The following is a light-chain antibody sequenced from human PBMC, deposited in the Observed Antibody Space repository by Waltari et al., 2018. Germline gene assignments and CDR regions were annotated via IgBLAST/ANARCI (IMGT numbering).Light chain of an antibody. V-gene: IGKV1-33*01. CDR3: QQYDFLPLT. Sequence: DIQMTQSPSSLSASVGDRVTITCQASQDIRNYLNWNQPKPGKAQKRLIYDAANLETGVPSRFSGGGSGTDFTFTISSLQPEDFATYHCQQYDFLPLTFGGGTKVEIK. CDR2: DAA. J-gene: IGKJ4*01. CDR1: QDIRNY.